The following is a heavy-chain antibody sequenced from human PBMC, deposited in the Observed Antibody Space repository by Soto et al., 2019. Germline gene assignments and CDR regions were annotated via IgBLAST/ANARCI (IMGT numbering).Heavy chain of an antibody. CDR3: AKDRRDYYDSSGYYPS. CDR1: GFNFSSYA. Sequence: PGGSLRLSCAASGFNFSSYAMSWVRQAPGKGLEWVSAISGSGGSTYYADSVKGRFTISRDNSKNTLYLQMNSLRAEDTAVYYCAKDRRDYYDSSGYYPSWGQGTLVTVSS. D-gene: IGHD3-22*01. V-gene: IGHV3-23*01. J-gene: IGHJ4*02. CDR2: ISGSGGST.